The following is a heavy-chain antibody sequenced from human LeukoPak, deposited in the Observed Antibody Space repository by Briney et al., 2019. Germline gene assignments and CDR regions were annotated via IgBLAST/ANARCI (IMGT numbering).Heavy chain of an antibody. CDR1: GYTFTSYG. Sequence: GASVKVSCKASGYTFTSYGISWVRQAPGQGLEWMGWISAYNGNTNYAQKLQGRVTMTTDTSTSTAYMELRSLRSDDTAVYYCARGPTYYYDSSGEPFDYWGQGTLVTVS. CDR2: ISAYNGNT. V-gene: IGHV1-18*01. D-gene: IGHD3-22*01. CDR3: ARGPTYYYDSSGEPFDY. J-gene: IGHJ4*02.